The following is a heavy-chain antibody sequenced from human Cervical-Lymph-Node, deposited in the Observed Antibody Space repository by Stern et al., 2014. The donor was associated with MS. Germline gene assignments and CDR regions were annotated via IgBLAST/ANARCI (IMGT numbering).Heavy chain of an antibody. CDR2: IYHSGAS. V-gene: IGHV4-4*02. J-gene: IGHJ2*01. Sequence: QVQLQESGPGLVKPSGTLSLTCAVSGGSVSSTNWWSWVRQSPGKGLEWIGNIYHSGASNYRPSLRSRVSIPLDNPKTPLSLHLTSVTAADTAVYYCARERQQYCNSEGCSYWYFDLWGRGTLVTVSS. CDR3: ARERQQYCNSEGCSYWYFDL. CDR1: GGSVSSTNW. D-gene: IGHD2/OR15-2a*01.